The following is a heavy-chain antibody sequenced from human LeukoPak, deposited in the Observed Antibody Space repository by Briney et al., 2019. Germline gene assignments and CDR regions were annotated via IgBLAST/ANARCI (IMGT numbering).Heavy chain of an antibody. J-gene: IGHJ5*02. D-gene: IGHD2-2*01. CDR1: GGTFSSYA. V-gene: IGHV1-18*01. Sequence: GASVKVSCKASGGTFSSYAISWVRQAPGQGLEWMGWISAYNGNTNYAQKLQGRVTMTTDTSTSTAYMELRSLRSDDTAVYYCARDSRLGYCSSTSCHNWFDPWGQGTLVTVSS. CDR3: ARDSRLGYCSSTSCHNWFDP. CDR2: ISAYNGNT.